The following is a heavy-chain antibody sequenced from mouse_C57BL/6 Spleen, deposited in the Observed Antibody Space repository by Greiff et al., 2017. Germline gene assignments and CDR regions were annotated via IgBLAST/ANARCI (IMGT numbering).Heavy chain of an antibody. D-gene: IGHD1-1*01. V-gene: IGHV1-55*01. J-gene: IGHJ4*01. Sequence: QVQLQQPGAELVKPGASVKMSCKASGYTFNSYWITWVKQRPGQGLEWIGDIYPGSGSTNYNEKFKSKATLTVDTSSSTAYMQLSSLTSEDSAVYYCARPFYYYGSSPYAMDYWGQGTSVTVSS. CDR1: GYTFNSYW. CDR3: ARPFYYYGSSPYAMDY. CDR2: IYPGSGST.